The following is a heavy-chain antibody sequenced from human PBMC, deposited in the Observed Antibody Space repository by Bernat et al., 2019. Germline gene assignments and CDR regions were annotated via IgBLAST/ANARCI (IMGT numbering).Heavy chain of an antibody. V-gene: IGHV3-30-3*01. D-gene: IGHD6-13*01. CDR3: GRAGYSSSWYIEY. J-gene: IGHJ4*02. CDR2: ISYDGSNT. CDR1: GFTFSNYA. Sequence: VQLLESGGGLVQPGRSLRLSCAASGFTFSNYAMHWVRQAPGKGLEWVALISYDGSNTYYADSVKGRFTISRDNSKSTLYLQTNSLRAEDTAVYYCGRAGYSSSWYIEYWGQGTLVTVSS.